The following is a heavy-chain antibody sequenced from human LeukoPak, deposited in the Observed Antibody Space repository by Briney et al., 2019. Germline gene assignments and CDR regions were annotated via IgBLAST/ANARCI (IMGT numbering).Heavy chain of an antibody. CDR1: GFIFSSYS. J-gene: IGHJ4*02. CDR2: ISTSSSYI. CDR3: TTDGVGVEGATYDN. D-gene: IGHD1-26*01. Sequence: GGSLRLSCAASGFIFSSYSMNWVRQASGKGLEWVSSISTSSSYIYYADSLKGRFTISRDNAKNSLYLQMNSLKTEDTAVYYCTTDGVGVEGATYDNWGQGTLVSVSS. V-gene: IGHV3-21*03.